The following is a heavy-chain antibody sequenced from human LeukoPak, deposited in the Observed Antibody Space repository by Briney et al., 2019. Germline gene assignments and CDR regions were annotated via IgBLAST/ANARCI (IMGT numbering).Heavy chain of an antibody. J-gene: IGHJ5*02. CDR3: ARGVAAFVNWFDP. CDR1: GGSISSGGYY. V-gene: IGHV4-31*03. D-gene: IGHD2-15*01. CDR2: IYYSGST. Sequence: SQTLSLTCTASGGSISSGGYYWSWIRQHPGKGLEWIGYIYYSGSTYYNPSLKSRVTIPVDTSKNQFSLKLSSVTAADTAVYYCARGVAAFVNWFDPWGQGTLVTVSS.